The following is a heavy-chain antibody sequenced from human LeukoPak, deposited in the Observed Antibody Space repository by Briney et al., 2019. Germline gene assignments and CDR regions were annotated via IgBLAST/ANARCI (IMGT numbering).Heavy chain of an antibody. J-gene: IGHJ4*02. V-gene: IGHV3-30*02. Sequence: GGSLRLSCAASGFTFNNYGMHWVRQAPGKGLEWVAFIRYDGSNKYYAESVKGRFAISRDDSKNTLYLQMKRLRAEDTAVYYCAKPMTTVTPFDYWGQGNLVTVSS. CDR3: AKPMTTVTPFDY. CDR2: IRYDGSNK. CDR1: GFTFNNYG. D-gene: IGHD4-17*01.